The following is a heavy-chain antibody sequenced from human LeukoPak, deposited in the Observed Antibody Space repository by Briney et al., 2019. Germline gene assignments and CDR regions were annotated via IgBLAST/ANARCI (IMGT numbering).Heavy chain of an antibody. CDR2: ISSSSNYI. D-gene: IGHD1-1*01. CDR3: ARVGTRAD. CDR1: GFTFSSYT. J-gene: IGHJ4*02. V-gene: IGHV3-21*01. Sequence: GGSLRLSCAASGFTFSSYTLNWVRQAPGKGLEWVSSISSSSNYIHYADSLKGRFTISRDNANNSLYLQMNSLRAEDTAVYYCARVGTRADWGQGTLVTVSS.